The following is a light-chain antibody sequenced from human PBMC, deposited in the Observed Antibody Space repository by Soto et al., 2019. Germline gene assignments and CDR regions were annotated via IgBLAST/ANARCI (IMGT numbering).Light chain of an antibody. J-gene: IGKJ1*01. CDR3: QQYSNSGT. Sequence: DIQMTQSPSTLPASVGDTVNITCRASESISSWLAWHQQKPGKAPKLLIYDASTLESGVPSRFRGGGSGTEFTLTISSLQPDDFATYYCQQYSNSGTFGQGTQVEIK. CDR1: ESISSW. V-gene: IGKV1-5*01. CDR2: DAS.